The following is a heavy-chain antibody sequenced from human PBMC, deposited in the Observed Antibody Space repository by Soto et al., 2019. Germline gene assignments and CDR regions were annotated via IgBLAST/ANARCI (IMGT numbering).Heavy chain of an antibody. CDR3: ARHPYYYGSGSYYNVWYFDY. V-gene: IGHV5-51*01. CDR2: IYPGDSDT. D-gene: IGHD3-10*01. J-gene: IGHJ4*02. CDR1: GYSFTSYW. Sequence: GESLKISCKGSGYSFTSYWIGWVRQMPGKGPEWMGIIYPGDSDTRYSPSFQGQVTISADKSISTAYLQWSSLKASDTAMYYCARHPYYYGSGSYYNVWYFDYWGQGTLVTVSS.